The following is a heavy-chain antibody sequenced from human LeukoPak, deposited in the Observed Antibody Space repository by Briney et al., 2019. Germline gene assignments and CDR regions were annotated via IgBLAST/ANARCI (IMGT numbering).Heavy chain of an antibody. CDR3: ARDTGGSGSYFLYYFDY. J-gene: IGHJ4*02. CDR1: GASISTYY. D-gene: IGHD3-10*01. V-gene: IGHV4-4*07. Sequence: SETLSLTCTVSGASISTYYWSWIRQPAGKGLEWIGRIYTSGSTNYNPSLKSRVTMSVDTSKNQFSLKLSSVTAADTAVYYCARDTGGSGSYFLYYFDYWGQGTLVTVSS. CDR2: IYTSGST.